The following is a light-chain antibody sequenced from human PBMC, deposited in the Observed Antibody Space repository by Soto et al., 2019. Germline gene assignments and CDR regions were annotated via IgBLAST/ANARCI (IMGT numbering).Light chain of an antibody. Sequence: DIQVTQSPSSLSASVGDRVTITCRASQGISNYLAWYQQKPGKVPKLLIYAASTLQSGVSSWFSGRGSGTDFTLTISSMQPEDVATYYCQKYNSAPHTFGQGTKLEIK. J-gene: IGKJ2*01. V-gene: IGKV1-27*01. CDR1: QGISNY. CDR3: QKYNSAPHT. CDR2: AAS.